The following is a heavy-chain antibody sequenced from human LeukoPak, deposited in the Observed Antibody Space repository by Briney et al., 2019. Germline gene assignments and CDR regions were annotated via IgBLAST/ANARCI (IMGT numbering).Heavy chain of an antibody. D-gene: IGHD6-13*01. V-gene: IGHV1-69*05. Sequence: GSSVKVSCKASGGTFSSYAISWVRQAPGQGLERMGGIIPIFGTANYAQKFQGRVTITTDESTSTAYMELSSLRSEDTAVYYCARASSWTEDYYYYYYMDVWGKGTTVTVSS. CDR1: GGTFSSYA. CDR3: ARASSWTEDYYYYYYMDV. CDR2: IIPIFGTA. J-gene: IGHJ6*03.